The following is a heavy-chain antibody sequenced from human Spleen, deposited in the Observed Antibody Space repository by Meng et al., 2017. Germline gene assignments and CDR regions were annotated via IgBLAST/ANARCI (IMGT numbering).Heavy chain of an antibody. CDR1: GLTVSSNY. V-gene: IGHV3-53*01. CDR2: IYSDDST. CDR3: ASQRPYSSSWYAFDI. J-gene: IGHJ3*02. D-gene: IGHD6-13*01. Sequence: GESLKISYAASGLTVSSNYMSWVRQAPGKGLEWVSVIYSDDSTFYADSVKGRFTFSRDNSKNTVYLQMNSLRAEDTAVYYCASQRPYSSSWYAFDIWGQGTMVTVSS.